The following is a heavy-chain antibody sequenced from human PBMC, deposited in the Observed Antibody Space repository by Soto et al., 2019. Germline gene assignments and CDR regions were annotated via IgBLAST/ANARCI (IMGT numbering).Heavy chain of an antibody. V-gene: IGHV3-21*01. D-gene: IGHD2-15*01. CDR3: ARVEGYCSGGSCRTKGFDY. CDR1: GFTFSSYS. Sequence: GGSLRLSCAASGFTFSSYSMNWVRQAPGKGLEWVSSISSSSSYIYYADSVKGRFTISRDNAKNSLYLQMNSLRAEDTAVYYCARVEGYCSGGSCRTKGFDYWGQGTLVTVSS. CDR2: ISSSSSYI. J-gene: IGHJ4*02.